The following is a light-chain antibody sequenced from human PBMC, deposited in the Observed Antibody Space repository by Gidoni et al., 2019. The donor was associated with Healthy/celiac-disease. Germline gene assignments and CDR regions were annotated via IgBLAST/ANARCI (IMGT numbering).Light chain of an antibody. Sequence: DIQMTQSPSTLSAYVGDRVTITCRASQSISSWLAWYQQKPGKDPKLLIYKASSLESGVPSRFSGSGSGTEFTLTISSLQPDDFATYYCQQYNSYSRTFGQXTKVEIK. CDR1: QSISSW. CDR2: KAS. CDR3: QQYNSYSRT. J-gene: IGKJ1*01. V-gene: IGKV1-5*03.